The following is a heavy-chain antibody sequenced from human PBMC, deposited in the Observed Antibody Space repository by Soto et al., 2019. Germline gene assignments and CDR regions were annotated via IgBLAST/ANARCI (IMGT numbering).Heavy chain of an antibody. J-gene: IGHJ6*02. CDR2: INSDGIST. V-gene: IGHV3-74*01. CDR3: ARVTYYDFFGMDV. D-gene: IGHD3-3*01. CDR1: GFTFSSYW. Sequence: EVQLVESGGGLVQPGGSLRLSCAASGFTFSSYWMHWVRQAPGKGLVWVSRINSDGISTSYADSVKGRFTISRDNAKNQLYLQMNSLRAEDTVVYYCARVTYYDFFGMDVWGQGTTVTVSS.